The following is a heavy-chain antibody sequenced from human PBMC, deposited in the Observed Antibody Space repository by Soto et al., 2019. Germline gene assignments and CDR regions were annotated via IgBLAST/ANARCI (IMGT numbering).Heavy chain of an antibody. CDR3: AKEYLEWLPTRYYFDY. CDR2: ISGSGGST. V-gene: IGHV3-23*01. Sequence: GGSLRLSCAASGFTFSSYAMSWVRQAPGKGLEWVSAISGSGGSTYYADSVKGRFTISRDNSKNTLYLQMNSLRAEDTAVYYCAKEYLEWLPTRYYFDYWGQGTLVTVSS. J-gene: IGHJ4*02. CDR1: GFTFSSYA. D-gene: IGHD3-3*01.